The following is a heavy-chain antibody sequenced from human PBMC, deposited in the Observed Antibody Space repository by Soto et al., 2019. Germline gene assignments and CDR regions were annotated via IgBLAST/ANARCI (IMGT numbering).Heavy chain of an antibody. J-gene: IGHJ6*03. CDR2: ISAYNGNT. CDR1: GYTFTSYG. V-gene: IGHV1-18*01. CDR3: ARDVRGGHYYYYYMDV. Sequence: ASVKVSCKASGYTFTSYGISWVRQAPGQGLEWMGWISAYNGNTNYAQKLQGRVTMTTDTSTSTAYMELRSLRSDDTAVYYCARDVRGGHYYYYYMDVWGKGTTVTVSS. D-gene: IGHD3-10*02.